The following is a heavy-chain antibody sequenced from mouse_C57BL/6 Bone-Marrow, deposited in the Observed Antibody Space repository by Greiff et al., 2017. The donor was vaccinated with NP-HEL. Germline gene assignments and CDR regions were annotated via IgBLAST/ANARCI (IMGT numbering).Heavy chain of an antibody. Sequence: QVQLQQPGTELVKPGASVKLSCKASGYTFTSYWMHWLKQRPGQGLEWIGNINPNNCGTNDNEKFKTKATLTVDKSSSTAYMQLSSLTSEDSAVYYGARDSGYAFDYWGQGTTLTVSS. V-gene: IGHV1-53*01. CDR1: GYTFTSYW. J-gene: IGHJ2*01. CDR3: ARDSGYAFDY. D-gene: IGHD3-2*02. CDR2: INPNNCGT.